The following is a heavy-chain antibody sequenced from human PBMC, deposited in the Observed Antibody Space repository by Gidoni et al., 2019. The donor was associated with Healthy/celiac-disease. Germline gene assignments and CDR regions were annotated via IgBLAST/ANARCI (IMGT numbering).Heavy chain of an antibody. CDR2: IYYSGST. J-gene: IGHJ5*02. V-gene: IGHV4-39*01. Sequence: GWIRQPPGKGLEWIGSIYYSGSTYYNPSLKSRVTISVDTSKNQFSLKLSSVTAADTAVYYCARNTRLAVAGPNWFDPWGQGTLVTVSS. D-gene: IGHD6-19*01. CDR3: ARNTRLAVAGPNWFDP.